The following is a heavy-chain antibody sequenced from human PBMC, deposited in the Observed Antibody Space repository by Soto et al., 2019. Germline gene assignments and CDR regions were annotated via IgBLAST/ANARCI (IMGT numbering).Heavy chain of an antibody. V-gene: IGHV4-34*01. CDR2: INHSGSS. Sequence: QVQLQQWGAGLLKPSETLSLTCAVHGGSFSGFYWTWIRQPPGKGLEWIGEINHSGSSNYNPPLKSRVPMSLDTSRNQFSLSLNSVTAADTAVYYCARMAGPWYFDLWGRGTLVTVSS. J-gene: IGHJ2*01. CDR3: ARMAGPWYFDL. CDR1: GGSFSGFY.